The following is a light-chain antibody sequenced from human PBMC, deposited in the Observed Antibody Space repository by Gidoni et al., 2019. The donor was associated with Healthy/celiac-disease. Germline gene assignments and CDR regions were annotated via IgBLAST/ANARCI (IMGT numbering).Light chain of an antibody. V-gene: IGKV3-11*01. CDR1: QSVSSY. CDR3: QQRSNWLWT. J-gene: IGKJ1*01. Sequence: PATLSWSPGERATLSCRASQSVSSYLAWYQQKPGQAPRLLIYDASNRATGVPARFSGSGSGTDFTLTISSLEPEDFAVYYCQQRSNWLWTFGQGTKVEIK. CDR2: DAS.